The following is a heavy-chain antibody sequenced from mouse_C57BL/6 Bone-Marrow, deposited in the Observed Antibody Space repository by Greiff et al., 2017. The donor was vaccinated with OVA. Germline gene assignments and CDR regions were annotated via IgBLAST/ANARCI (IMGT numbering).Heavy chain of an antibody. V-gene: IGHV1-69*01. Sequence: VQLQPPGAELVMPGASVQLSCQASGYTFTSYWMHWVKQRPGQGLEWIGEIDPSDSYTNYNQKFKGKSTLTVDKSSSTAYMQLSSLTSEDSAVYYCAKGGYGNYVAWFAYWGQGTLVTVSA. J-gene: IGHJ3*01. CDR2: IDPSDSYT. CDR1: GYTFTSYW. CDR3: AKGGYGNYVAWFAY. D-gene: IGHD2-1*01.